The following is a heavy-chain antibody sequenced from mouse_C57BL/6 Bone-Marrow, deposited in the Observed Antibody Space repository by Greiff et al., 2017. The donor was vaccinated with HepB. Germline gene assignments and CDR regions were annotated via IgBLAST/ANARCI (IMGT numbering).Heavy chain of an antibody. D-gene: IGHD2-5*01. CDR3: ARRYSKGGFAY. J-gene: IGHJ3*01. V-gene: IGHV1-52*01. CDR2: IDPSDSET. CDR1: GYTFTSYW. Sequence: QVQLQQPGAELVRPGSSVKLSCKASGYTFTSYWMHWVKQRPIQGLEWIGNIDPSDSETHYNQKFKDKATLTVDKSSSTAYMQLSSLTSEDSAVYYCARRYSKGGFAYWGQGTLVTVSA.